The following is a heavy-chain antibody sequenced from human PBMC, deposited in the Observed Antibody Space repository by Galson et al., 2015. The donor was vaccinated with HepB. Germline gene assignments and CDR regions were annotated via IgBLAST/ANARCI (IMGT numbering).Heavy chain of an antibody. CDR3: AIGRRCTSSSCYGGGDY. CDR2: ISTSGTYI. Sequence: PLRLSCADSGFILANYSISWVRQGPGKGLEWVSSISTSGTYIYYADSVQGRFTISRDNAKNSLHLQLNRLSAEDTAMYYCAIGRRCTSSSCYGGGDYWGQGILVTVSS. V-gene: IGHV3-21*01. J-gene: IGHJ4*02. D-gene: IGHD2-2*01. CDR1: GFILANYS.